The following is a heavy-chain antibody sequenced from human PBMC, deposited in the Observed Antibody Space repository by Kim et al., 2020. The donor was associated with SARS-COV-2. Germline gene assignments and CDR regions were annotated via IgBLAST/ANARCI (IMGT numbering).Heavy chain of an antibody. J-gene: IGHJ6*02. D-gene: IGHD3-10*01. CDR3: ARDKRWFGELFSYYYYGMDV. V-gene: IGHV3-30*01. Sequence: RFPISRDNSKNTLYLQMNSLRAEDTAVYYCARDKRWFGELFSYYYYGMDVWGQGTTVTVSS.